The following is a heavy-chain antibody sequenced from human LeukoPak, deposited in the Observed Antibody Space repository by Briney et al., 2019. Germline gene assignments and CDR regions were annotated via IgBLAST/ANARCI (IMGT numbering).Heavy chain of an antibody. V-gene: IGHV4-59*08. CDR1: GGSISSYY. D-gene: IGHD1-26*01. CDR3: ARSWYNGNYHGAFNM. CDR2: IYYSGST. Sequence: SETLSLTCTVSGGSISSYYWSWIRQPPGKGLEWIGDIYYSGSTNYNPSLRGRVTMSIDTSKNQFSLKLNSVTAADTAVYYCARSWYNGNYHGAFNMWDEGTMVTVTS. J-gene: IGHJ3*02.